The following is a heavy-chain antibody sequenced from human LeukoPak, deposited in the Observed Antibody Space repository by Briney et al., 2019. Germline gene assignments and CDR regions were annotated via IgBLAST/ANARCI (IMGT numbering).Heavy chain of an antibody. CDR2: MNPNSGNT. CDR1: GYTFTSYD. CDR3: ARGAARQYYFDY. D-gene: IGHD6-6*01. V-gene: IGHV1-8*02. Sequence: ASVKVSCKASGYTFTSYDINWVRQATGQGLEWMGWMNPNSGNTGYAQKFQGRVTMTRDTSISTAYMELSRLRSDDTAVYYCARGAARQYYFDYWGQGTLVTVSS. J-gene: IGHJ4*02.